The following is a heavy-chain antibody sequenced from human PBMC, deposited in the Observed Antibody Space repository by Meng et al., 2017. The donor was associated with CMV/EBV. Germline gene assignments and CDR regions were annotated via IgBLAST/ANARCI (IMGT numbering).Heavy chain of an antibody. CDR1: GFTFDDYG. Sequence: GESLKISCAASGFTFDDYGMSWVRQAPGKGLEWVSGINWNGGSTGYADSVKGRFTISRDNAKNSLYLQMNSLRAEDMALYYCARVLIVGATTPLFDYWGQGTLVTVSS. CDR3: ARVLIVGATTPLFDY. CDR2: INWNGGST. D-gene: IGHD1-26*01. J-gene: IGHJ4*02. V-gene: IGHV3-20*04.